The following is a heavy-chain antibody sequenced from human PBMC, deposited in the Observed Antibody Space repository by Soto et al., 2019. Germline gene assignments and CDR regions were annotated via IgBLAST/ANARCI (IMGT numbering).Heavy chain of an antibody. J-gene: IGHJ3*02. V-gene: IGHV4-39*01. CDR1: GGPLSSGSYY. Sequence: PSETLSLTCTVSGGPLSSGSYYWGWIRQPPGKGLEWIGTIYSTVSTHYNPSLKSRVTISVDTSKNQFSLKLNSVTAADTAVYYCARLPYYDTPPVTFDIWGQGAMVTVSS. D-gene: IGHD3-22*01. CDR2: IYSTVST. CDR3: ARLPYYDTPPVTFDI.